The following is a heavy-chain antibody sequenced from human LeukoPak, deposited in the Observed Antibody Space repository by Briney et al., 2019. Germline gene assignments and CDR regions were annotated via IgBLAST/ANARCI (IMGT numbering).Heavy chain of an antibody. Sequence: GGSLRLSCAASGFTFDDYAMHWVRQAPGKGLEWVSGISWNSGSIGYAGSVKGRFTISRDNAKNSLYLQMNSLRAEDTALYYCAVTSTASYYDSSGSFDYWGQGTLVTVSS. CDR1: GFTFDDYA. CDR3: AVTSTASYYDSSGSFDY. V-gene: IGHV3-9*01. CDR2: ISWNSGSI. D-gene: IGHD3-22*01. J-gene: IGHJ4*02.